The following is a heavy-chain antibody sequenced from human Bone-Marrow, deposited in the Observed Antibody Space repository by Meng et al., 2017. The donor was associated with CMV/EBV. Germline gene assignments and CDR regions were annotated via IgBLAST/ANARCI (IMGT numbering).Heavy chain of an antibody. CDR3: ARFEDDILTGYYYGMDV. CDR1: GGSISSSSYY. D-gene: IGHD3-9*01. Sequence: GSLRLSCTVSGGSISSSSYYCGWIRQPPGKGLEWIGSIYYSGSTYYNPSLKSRVTISVDTSKNQFSLKLSSVTAADTAVYYCARFEDDILTGYYYGMDVWGQGTTVTVSS. J-gene: IGHJ6*02. V-gene: IGHV4-39*01. CDR2: IYYSGST.